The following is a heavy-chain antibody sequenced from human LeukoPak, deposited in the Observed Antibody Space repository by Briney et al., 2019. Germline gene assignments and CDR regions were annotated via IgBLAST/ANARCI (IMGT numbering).Heavy chain of an antibody. J-gene: IGHJ2*01. D-gene: IGHD6-13*01. CDR1: GGSIRSYY. Sequence: PSETLSLTCTVSGGSIRSYYWSWIRQPPGKGLEWIAYIYYSGSTNYNPSLKSRVTISVDTSKNQFSLRLSSVTAADTAVYYCARVYYSNSYDYWYFDLWGRGTLVTVSS. CDR2: IYYSGST. CDR3: ARVYYSNSYDYWYFDL. V-gene: IGHV4-59*01.